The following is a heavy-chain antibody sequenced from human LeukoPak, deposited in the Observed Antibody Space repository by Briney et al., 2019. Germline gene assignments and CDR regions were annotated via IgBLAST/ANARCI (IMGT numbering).Heavy chain of an antibody. V-gene: IGHV3-23*01. CDR1: GFTFSSYA. Sequence: GGSLRPSCAASGFTFSSYAMSWVRQAPGKGLEWVSAISGSGGSTYYADSVKGRFTISRDNSKNTLYLQMNSLRAEDTAVYYCAAPPQYSSGWHDAFDIWGQGTMVTVSS. CDR2: ISGSGGST. D-gene: IGHD6-19*01. CDR3: AAPPQYSSGWHDAFDI. J-gene: IGHJ3*02.